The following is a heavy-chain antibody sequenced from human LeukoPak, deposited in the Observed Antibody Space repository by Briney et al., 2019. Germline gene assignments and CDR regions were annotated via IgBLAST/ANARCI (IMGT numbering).Heavy chain of an antibody. CDR1: GYSFTSYW. Sequence: GESLKIFCKGSGYSFTSYWIAWVRQMPGKGLEWMGIIYPADSDTRYSPSFQGQVTISADKSISTAYLQWSSLKASDTAMYYCARHSDWRFDYWGQGTLVTVSS. J-gene: IGHJ4*02. CDR3: ARHSDWRFDY. CDR2: IYPADSDT. D-gene: IGHD3-9*01. V-gene: IGHV5-51*01.